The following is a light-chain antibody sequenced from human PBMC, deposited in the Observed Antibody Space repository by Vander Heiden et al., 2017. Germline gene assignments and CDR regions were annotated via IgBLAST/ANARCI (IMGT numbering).Light chain of an antibody. V-gene: IGKV4-1*01. CDR3: HQYFNTPRS. Sequence: DFVMTPPPEPLAVSLCERATINGKSSQSVLYSSNNKNYLAWYQQKPGQPPKLLIYWASTRESGVPDRFSGSGSGTDFTLTISSLKAEDVAVYFCHQYFNTPRSFGQGTKVEIK. CDR2: WAS. CDR1: QSVLYSSNNKNY. J-gene: IGKJ1*01.